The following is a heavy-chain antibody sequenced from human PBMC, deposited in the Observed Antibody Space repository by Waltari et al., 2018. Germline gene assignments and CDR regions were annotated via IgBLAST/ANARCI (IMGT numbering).Heavy chain of an antibody. J-gene: IGHJ4*02. V-gene: IGHV1-2*02. CDR2: INPNSGGT. D-gene: IGHD2-15*01. CDR1: GYHCTVYF. CDR3: AINRGGLVLDY. Sequence: QVQPVQLRAEVKKPWASVKVYCKASGYHCTVYFMTRLRQAPGQGLVWMGWINPNSGGTNYAQKFQGRVTMTRDTSISTAYMELSRLRSDDTAVYYCAINRGGLVLDYWGQGTLVTVSS.